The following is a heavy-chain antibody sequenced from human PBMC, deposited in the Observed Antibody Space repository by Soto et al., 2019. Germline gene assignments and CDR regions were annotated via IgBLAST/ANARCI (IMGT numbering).Heavy chain of an antibody. D-gene: IGHD2-15*01. V-gene: IGHV3-30*18. J-gene: IGHJ6*02. Sequence: ALRLACASSGFTFSSYGRHCVRQAPGKGLEWVAVISYDGSNKYYADSVKGRFTISRDNSKNTLYLQMNSLRAEDTAVYYCAKDAAPATLYYYYYYGMDVWGQGTTVTVSS. CDR3: AKDAAPATLYYYYYYGMDV. CDR2: ISYDGSNK. CDR1: GFTFSSYG.